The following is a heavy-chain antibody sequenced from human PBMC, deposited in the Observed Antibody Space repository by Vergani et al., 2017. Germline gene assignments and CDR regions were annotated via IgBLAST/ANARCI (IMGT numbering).Heavy chain of an antibody. CDR3: ARDRGGVAGNVMGV. CDR1: GGDFRNYA. CDR2: ITTVFGTT. D-gene: IGHD6-19*01. Sequence: QVLLVQAGSEVKKPGSSLKVSCKASGGDFRNYAINWVRQAPGQGLEWMGRITTVFGTTDYAPKFQGRLTITSDESASAVNMELSGLRSDDTAIYYCARDRGGVAGNVMGVWGQGTTVIVSS. V-gene: IGHV1-69*13. J-gene: IGHJ6*02.